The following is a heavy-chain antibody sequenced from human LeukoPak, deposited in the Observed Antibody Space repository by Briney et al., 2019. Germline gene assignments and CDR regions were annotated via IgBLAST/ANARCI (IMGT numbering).Heavy chain of an antibody. CDR3: ATYVVNTFDI. Sequence: SETLSFTCTVSGGSVSSGSFYWSWIRQPPGKGLEWIGYIYNIGTTNYNPSLKSRVIISVGTSKNQFSLKLSSVTAADTAVYYCATYVVNTFDIWGQGTMVTVSS. V-gene: IGHV4-61*01. CDR1: GGSVSSGSFY. CDR2: IYNIGTT. J-gene: IGHJ3*02. D-gene: IGHD2-15*01.